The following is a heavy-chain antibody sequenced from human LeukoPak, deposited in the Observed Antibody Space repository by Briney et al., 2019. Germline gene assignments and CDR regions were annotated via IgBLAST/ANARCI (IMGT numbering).Heavy chain of an antibody. V-gene: IGHV3-30*02. CDR3: NYHIVVVPAAGTAMDV. CDR1: GFTFSSYG. Sequence: GGSLRLSSAASGFTFSSYGMHWVRQAPGKGLEWVAFIRYDGSNKYYADSVKGRFTISRDNSKNTLYLQMNSLRAEDTAVYYCNYHIVVVPAAGTAMDVWGKGTTVTVSS. D-gene: IGHD2-2*01. J-gene: IGHJ6*03. CDR2: IRYDGSNK.